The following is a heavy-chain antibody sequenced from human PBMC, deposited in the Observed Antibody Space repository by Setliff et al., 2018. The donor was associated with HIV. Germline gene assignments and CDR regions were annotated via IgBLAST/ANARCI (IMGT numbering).Heavy chain of an antibody. CDR2: INQDGSEK. Sequence: LRLSCAASGFTFSTYWMNWVRQAPGKGLQWVANINQDGSEKNYVDSVKGRFTISRDNGKNSLYLEMNSLRAEDTAVYYCARDLRLLHWGKGTTVTVSS. J-gene: IGHJ6*04. D-gene: IGHD2-21*02. CDR1: GFTFSTYW. V-gene: IGHV3-7*03. CDR3: ARDLRLLH.